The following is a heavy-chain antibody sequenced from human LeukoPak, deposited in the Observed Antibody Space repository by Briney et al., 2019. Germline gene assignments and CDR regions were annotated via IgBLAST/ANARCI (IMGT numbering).Heavy chain of an antibody. J-gene: IGHJ4*02. Sequence: GGSLGLSCAASGFTFSSYAMSWARQAPGKGLEWVSAISGSGGSTYYADSVKGRFTISRDNSKNTLYLQMNSLRAEDTAVYYCAKNYYDSSGNFDYWGQGTLVTVSS. CDR3: AKNYYDSSGNFDY. CDR2: ISGSGGST. CDR1: GFTFSSYA. V-gene: IGHV3-23*01. D-gene: IGHD3-22*01.